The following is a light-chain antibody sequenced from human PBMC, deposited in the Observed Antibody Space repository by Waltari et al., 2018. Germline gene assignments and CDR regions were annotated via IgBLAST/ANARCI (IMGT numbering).Light chain of an antibody. V-gene: IGKV2-28*01. CDR1: QSLLYSNGYNY. J-gene: IGKJ3*01. Sequence: VMTQSPLSLPVTPGEPASIPCRSSQSLLYSNGYNYVNWYLQRPGQSPQLLIYLGSNRASGVPGRFSGSGSGTDFTLKISRVEAEDVGVYYCMQGLHFPLTFGPGTKVDIK. CDR3: MQGLHFPLT. CDR2: LGS.